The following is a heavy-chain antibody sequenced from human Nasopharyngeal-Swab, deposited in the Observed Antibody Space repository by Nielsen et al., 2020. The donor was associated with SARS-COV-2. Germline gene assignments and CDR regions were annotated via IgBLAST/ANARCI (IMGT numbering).Heavy chain of an antibody. CDR2: IKQDGSEK. CDR3: AVDGY. J-gene: IGHJ4*02. V-gene: IGHV3-7*01. Sequence: GESLKISCAASGFTFRSYWMSWVRQAPGKGLEWVANIKQDGSEKYYVDSVKGRFTISRDNVKNSLYLQMNSLRAEDTAVYYCAVDGYWGQGTLVTVSS. CDR1: GFTFRSYW. D-gene: IGHD6-19*01.